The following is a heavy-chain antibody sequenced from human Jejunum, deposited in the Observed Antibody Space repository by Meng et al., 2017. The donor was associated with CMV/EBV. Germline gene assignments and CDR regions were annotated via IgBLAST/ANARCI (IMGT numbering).Heavy chain of an antibody. D-gene: IGHD1-14*01. CDR3: AREGTNSYYFDY. CDR1: GDSISSGDSY. Sequence: QVQLQESGPGLVKPSQTLSLTCGVSGDSISSGDSYWSWIRQPPGKGLEWIEYIYESGSNSYNPSLESRVTISVDTSKNQFSLKVMSVTAADTAVYYCAREGTNSYYFDYWGQGTLVTVSS. CDR2: IYESGSN. V-gene: IGHV4-30-4*01. J-gene: IGHJ4*02.